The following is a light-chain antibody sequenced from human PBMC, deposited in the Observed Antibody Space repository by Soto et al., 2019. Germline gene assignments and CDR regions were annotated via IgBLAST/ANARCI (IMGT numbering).Light chain of an antibody. Sequence: ELVLTQSAATLSVSPGERATLSCSASPSVGSNLPWYQMNLGQAPRLLIYGASTRATGIQDSLSGGESGTEFPLTNRSLQSEDFAVYYCQQYNDWPVYTCGRGTKLEIK. CDR2: GAS. CDR1: PSVGSN. V-gene: IGKV3-15*01. CDR3: QQYNDWPVYT. J-gene: IGKJ2*01.